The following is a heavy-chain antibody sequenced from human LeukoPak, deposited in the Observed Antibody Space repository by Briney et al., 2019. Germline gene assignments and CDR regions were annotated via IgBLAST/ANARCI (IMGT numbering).Heavy chain of an antibody. CDR2: TYPDDSDT. D-gene: IGHD3-10*01. CDR3: ATVGVELWSSPFMGRGDWFDP. V-gene: IGHV5-51*01. CDR1: GYTFATQW. J-gene: IGHJ5*02. Sequence: GESLKISCKASGYTFATQWIGWVRQMPGKGLEWMGITYPDDSDTTYSPSFQGQVTISADKSISTAYLQWDSLKASDTAMYYCATVGVELWSSPFMGRGDWFDPWGQGTLVTVSS.